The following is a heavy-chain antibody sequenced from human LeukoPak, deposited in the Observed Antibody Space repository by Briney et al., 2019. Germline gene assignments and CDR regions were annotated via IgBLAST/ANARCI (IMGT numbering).Heavy chain of an antibody. CDR2: IYSGGST. Sequence: GGSLRLSCAASGFTFSSYEMNWVRQAPGKGLGWVSVIYSGGSTYYADSVKGRFTISRDNSKNTLYLQMNSLRAEDTAVYYCARDSSSWTGAFDYWGQGTLVTVSS. V-gene: IGHV3-53*01. CDR1: GFTFSSYE. D-gene: IGHD6-13*01. J-gene: IGHJ4*02. CDR3: ARDSSSWTGAFDY.